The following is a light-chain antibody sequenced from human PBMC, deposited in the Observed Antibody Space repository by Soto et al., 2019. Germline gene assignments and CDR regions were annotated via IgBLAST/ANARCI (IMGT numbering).Light chain of an antibody. CDR1: QSVSRY. CDR3: QQRSNWPST. V-gene: IGKV3-11*01. Sequence: EIVLTQSPATLSLSPGERATLSCRASQSVSRYLAWYQQKPGQAPRLLIYDASSRATGIPARFIGSGSGTDFTLTITSLEPEDFAVYYCQQRSNWPSTFGGGTKVEI. CDR2: DAS. J-gene: IGKJ4*01.